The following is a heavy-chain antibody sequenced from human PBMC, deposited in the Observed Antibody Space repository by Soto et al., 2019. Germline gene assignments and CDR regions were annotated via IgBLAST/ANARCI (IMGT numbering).Heavy chain of an antibody. CDR1: VFTFIDYY. CDR3: ASLAIGTIIRGAPDF. CDR2: ISSGGSSI. D-gene: IGHD3-10*01. J-gene: IGHJ4*02. Sequence: GWSLRLSCASSVFTFIDYYMTWIRQAPGKGLEWVSYISSGGSSIYYADSVKGRFTISRDNAKNSLYLQMNSLRAEDTAMYYCASLAIGTIIRGAPDFWGQGTLVTVSS. V-gene: IGHV3-11*01.